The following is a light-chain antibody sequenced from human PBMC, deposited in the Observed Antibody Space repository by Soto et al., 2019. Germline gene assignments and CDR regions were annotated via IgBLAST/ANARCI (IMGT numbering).Light chain of an antibody. CDR1: QSIGTS. J-gene: IGKJ4*01. V-gene: IGKV3-11*01. CDR2: DAF. CDR3: QQRASWPPFT. Sequence: EIVLTQSPATLSMSPGESATLSCRASQSIGTSLAWYQHRPGQPPRLLIYDAFNRATGIPARFSGGGSGTDFTLTISSLEPEDFAVYHCQQRASWPPFTFGGGTKVDIK.